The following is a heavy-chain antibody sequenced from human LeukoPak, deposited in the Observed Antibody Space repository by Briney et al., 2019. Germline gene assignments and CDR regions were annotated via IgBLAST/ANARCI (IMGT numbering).Heavy chain of an antibody. D-gene: IGHD6-19*01. J-gene: IGHJ5*02. CDR1: VYTFTSYY. V-gene: IGHV1-46*01. Sequence: ASVKVSCKASVYTFTSYYMHWVRQAPGQGLEWMGIINPSGGSTSYAQKFQGRVTMTRDTSTSTVYMELSSLRSEDTAVYYCARDKIPSSGWYRGNNWFDPWGQGTLVTVSS. CDR3: ARDKIPSSGWYRGNNWFDP. CDR2: INPSGGST.